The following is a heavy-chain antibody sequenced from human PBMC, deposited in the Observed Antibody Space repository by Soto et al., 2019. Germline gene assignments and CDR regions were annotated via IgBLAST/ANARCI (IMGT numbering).Heavy chain of an antibody. J-gene: IGHJ6*03. CDR3: ARHGGTTGTQWTYYYYYMDV. D-gene: IGHD1-1*01. V-gene: IGHV4-39*01. Sequence: PSETLSLTCTVSGGSISSSSYYWGWIRQPPGKGLEWIGSIYYSGSTYYNPSLKSRVTISVDTSKNQFSLKLSSVTAADTAVYYCARHGGTTGTQWTYYYYYMDVWGKGTTVTVSS. CDR1: GGSISSSSYY. CDR2: IYYSGST.